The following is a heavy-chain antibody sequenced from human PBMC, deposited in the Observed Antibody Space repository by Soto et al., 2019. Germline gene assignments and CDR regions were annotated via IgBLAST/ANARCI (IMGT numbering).Heavy chain of an antibody. CDR3: AREIAALGFPF. D-gene: IGHD2-21*01. Sequence: QVQLVQSGAEVKKPGSSVRVSCKTSGGNFKNYGLSWVRQAPGRGLEWMGGIVPSFGMANYGQIFQGRLTITADESTDTVYMELSGLKYEDTAVYYCAREIAALGFPFWGQGTLVTVSS. J-gene: IGHJ4*02. CDR1: GGNFKNYG. CDR2: IVPSFGMA. V-gene: IGHV1-69*12.